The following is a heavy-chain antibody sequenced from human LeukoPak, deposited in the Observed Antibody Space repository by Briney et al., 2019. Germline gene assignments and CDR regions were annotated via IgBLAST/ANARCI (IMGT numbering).Heavy chain of an antibody. Sequence: SETLSLTCAVYGGSFSGYYWSWIRQPPGKGLEWIGEINHSGSTNYNPSLKSRVTISVDTSKNQFSLKLSSVTAADTAVYYCARRSGKLNMVRRMSWFDPWGQGTLVTVSS. V-gene: IGHV4-34*01. CDR1: GGSFSGYY. CDR3: ARRSGKLNMVRRMSWFDP. D-gene: IGHD3-10*01. CDR2: INHSGST. J-gene: IGHJ5*02.